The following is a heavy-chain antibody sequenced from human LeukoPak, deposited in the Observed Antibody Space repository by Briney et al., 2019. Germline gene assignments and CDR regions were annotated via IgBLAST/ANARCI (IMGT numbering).Heavy chain of an antibody. CDR2: IWSDGSHK. V-gene: IGHV3-33*01. CDR3: ASAAGAFDM. J-gene: IGHJ3*02. D-gene: IGHD6-13*01. Sequence: PGGSLILSCSASGVTFISYCMQWSLQAPGKGLEWVAVIWSDGSHKYYADSMKGRFTISRENSKNMVYLQMNSMRVEDTAVYYCASAAGAFDMWGQGTLVTVSS. CDR1: GVTFISYC.